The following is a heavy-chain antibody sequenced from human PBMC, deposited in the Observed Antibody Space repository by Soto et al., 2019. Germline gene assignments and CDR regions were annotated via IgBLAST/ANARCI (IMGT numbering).Heavy chain of an antibody. CDR2: IYPGDSDT. Sequence: GESLKISCKGSGYSFTSYWIGWVRQMPGKGLEWMGIIYPGDSDTRYSPSFQGQVTISADKSISTAYLQWSSLKASDTAMYYCARSPEFYSLDYYYYGMDVWGQGTTVTVSS. D-gene: IGHD3-10*01. J-gene: IGHJ6*02. V-gene: IGHV5-51*01. CDR3: ARSPEFYSLDYYYYGMDV. CDR1: GYSFTSYW.